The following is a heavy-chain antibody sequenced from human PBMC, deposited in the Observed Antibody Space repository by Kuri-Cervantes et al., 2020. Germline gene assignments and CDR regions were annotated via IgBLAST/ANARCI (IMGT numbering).Heavy chain of an antibody. Sequence: LSLTCAASGFTFSSYGMHWVRQAPGKGLEWVAVIWYDGSNKYSADSVKGRFTISRDNSKNTLYLQMNSLRAEDTAVYYCASTALNRYYYDSSGDSTQYFQHWGQGTLVTVSS. CDR1: GFTFSSYG. CDR2: IWYDGSNK. CDR3: ASTALNRYYYDSSGDSTQYFQH. V-gene: IGHV3-33*01. J-gene: IGHJ1*01. D-gene: IGHD3-22*01.